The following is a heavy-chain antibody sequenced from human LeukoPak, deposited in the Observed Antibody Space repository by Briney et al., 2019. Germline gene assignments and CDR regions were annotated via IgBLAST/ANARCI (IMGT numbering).Heavy chain of an antibody. CDR1: GFTFSSYS. J-gene: IGHJ4*02. CDR2: ISGSGGTT. Sequence: GGSLRLSCAASGFTFSSYSMNWVRQAPGKGLEWVSSISGSGGTTYYAGSVKGRFTISRDNSKNTLFLQMNSLRADDTAIYYCAKRDFWGQGTLVTVSS. CDR3: AKRDF. V-gene: IGHV3-23*01.